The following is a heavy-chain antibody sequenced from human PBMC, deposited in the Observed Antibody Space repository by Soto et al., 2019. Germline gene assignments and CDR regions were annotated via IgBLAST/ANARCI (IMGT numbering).Heavy chain of an antibody. CDR3: ASSSTSLGMDV. CDR1: CGSISSGGYY. J-gene: IGHJ6*02. V-gene: IGHV4-31*03. CDR2: LYYSGST. Sequence: QVQLQESGPGLVKPSQTLSLTCTVSCGSISSGGYYWSWIRQHPGQGLEWIGYLYYSGSTYYNPSLKSRVTISVDTSQNQFSLKLSSVTAADTAVYYCASSSTSLGMDVWGQGTTVTVSS. D-gene: IGHD2-2*01.